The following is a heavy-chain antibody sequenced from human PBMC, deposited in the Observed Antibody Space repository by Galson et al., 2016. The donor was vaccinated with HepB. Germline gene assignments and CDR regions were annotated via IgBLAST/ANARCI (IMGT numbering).Heavy chain of an antibody. D-gene: IGHD2-21*01. CDR3: ARDYFCVGASCRGERGRFDY. CDR2: ISSDGVYT. J-gene: IGHJ4*02. Sequence: SLRLPCAASGFSFSTYTMNWVRQAPGKGLEWVSSISSDGVYTYYADSLKGRFSISRDNAKNSLLLQMSSLRAEDTAMYYCARDYFCVGASCRGERGRFDYWGQGALVTVSS. V-gene: IGHV3-21*01. CDR1: GFSFSTYT.